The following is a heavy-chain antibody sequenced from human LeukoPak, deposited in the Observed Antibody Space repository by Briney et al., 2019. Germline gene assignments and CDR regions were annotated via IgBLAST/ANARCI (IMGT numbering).Heavy chain of an antibody. Sequence: SETLSLTCTVSGGSISSYYWSWIRQPPGKGLEWIGYIYYTGSTNYNPSLKSRVTISVDTSKNQFSLKLSSVTAADTAVYYCARTRLGYCSTTSCPHQRDYYYYYMDVWGNGTTVTVSS. V-gene: IGHV4-59*01. CDR1: GGSISSYY. J-gene: IGHJ6*03. CDR3: ARTRLGYCSTTSCPHQRDYYYYYMDV. D-gene: IGHD2-2*01. CDR2: IYYTGST.